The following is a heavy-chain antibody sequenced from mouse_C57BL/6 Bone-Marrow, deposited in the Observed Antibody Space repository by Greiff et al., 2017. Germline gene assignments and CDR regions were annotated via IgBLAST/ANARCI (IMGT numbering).Heavy chain of an antibody. V-gene: IGHV5-4*01. CDR2: ISDGGSYT. Sequence: EVQVVESGGGLVKPGGSLKLSCAASGFTFSSYAMSWVRQTPEKRLAWVATISDGGSYTYYPDNVKGRFTISRDNAKNNLYLQMSHLKSEDTAMYYCARDRGDYFDVWGTGTTVTVSS. D-gene: IGHD3-3*01. CDR1: GFTFSSYA. J-gene: IGHJ1*03. CDR3: ARDRGDYFDV.